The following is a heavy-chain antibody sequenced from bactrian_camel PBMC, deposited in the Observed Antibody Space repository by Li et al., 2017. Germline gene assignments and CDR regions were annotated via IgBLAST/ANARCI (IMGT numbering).Heavy chain of an antibody. J-gene: IGHJ6*01. CDR2: IYIPGGRT. CDR1: GSIYGVAC. V-gene: IGHV3S26*01. Sequence: VQLVESGGGSAQAGGSLRLSCGASGSIYGVACVGWLRQAPGKEREGVAAIYIPGGRTTYLDSVKGQFTISQDNAKNTVYLQMNSLKPEDTATYYCAAGQGVGWCLDVIRVGAEADFDYWGHGTQVTVS. D-gene: IGHD5*01. CDR3: AAGQGVGWCLDVIRVGAEADFDY.